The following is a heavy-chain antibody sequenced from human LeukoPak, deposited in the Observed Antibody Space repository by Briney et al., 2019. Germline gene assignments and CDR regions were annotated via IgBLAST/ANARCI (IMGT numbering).Heavy chain of an antibody. V-gene: IGHV1-46*01. Sequence: GAPVRVSCKASGYSFSSHYMHSVRQAPGQGLEWRGVINPRGTATRYAESFQGRLTLTRDLSTSTDYMELSSLRCDDTAVYFCASDTSEGDFAWWFDPWGQGTLVTVA. CDR1: GYSFSSHY. D-gene: IGHD3-3*01. CDR2: INPRGTAT. CDR3: ASDTSEGDFAWWFDP. J-gene: IGHJ5*02.